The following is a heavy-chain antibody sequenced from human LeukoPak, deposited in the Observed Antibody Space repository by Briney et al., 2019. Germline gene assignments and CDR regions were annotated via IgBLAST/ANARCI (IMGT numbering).Heavy chain of an antibody. CDR3: ATPRAAYGDSFDY. CDR1: GFTFSSYA. CDR2: ISYDGSNK. J-gene: IGHJ4*02. V-gene: IGHV3-30-3*01. D-gene: IGHD4-17*01. Sequence: GGSLRLSCAASGFTFSSYAMHWVRQAPGKGLEWVAVISYDGSNKYYADSVKGRFTISRDNSKNTLYLQMNSLRAEDTAVYYCATPRAAYGDSFDYWGQGTLVTVSS.